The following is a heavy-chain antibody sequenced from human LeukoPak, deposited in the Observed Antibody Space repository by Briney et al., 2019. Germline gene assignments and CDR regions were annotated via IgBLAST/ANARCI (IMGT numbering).Heavy chain of an antibody. D-gene: IGHD4-11*01. CDR1: GFTFSTSW. CDR3: AIDRAYSTFDF. Sequence: PGGSLRLSCAASGFTFSTSWMTWVRQAPGKGLERVAIINVDDSSKSYLDSVKGRFTISRDNARNSLFLQMNNLRAEDTAVYYCAIDRAYSTFDFWGQGTLVAVSS. CDR2: INVDDSSK. J-gene: IGHJ4*02. V-gene: IGHV3-7*01.